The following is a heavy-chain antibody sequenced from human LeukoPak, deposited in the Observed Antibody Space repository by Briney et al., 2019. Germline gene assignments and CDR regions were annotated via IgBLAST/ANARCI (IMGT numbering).Heavy chain of an antibody. Sequence: PSETLSLTCTVSGGSISSYYWSWIRQPPGQGLEWIAYIHSSGYTNYNPSLQSRVTISVDTSKNQFSLKVGSVTAADTAVYYCAKRQGPNSGSYDYFDPWGQGTLVTVSS. D-gene: IGHD1-26*01. CDR2: IHSSGYT. CDR3: AKRQGPNSGSYDYFDP. J-gene: IGHJ5*02. CDR1: GGSISSYY. V-gene: IGHV4-4*09.